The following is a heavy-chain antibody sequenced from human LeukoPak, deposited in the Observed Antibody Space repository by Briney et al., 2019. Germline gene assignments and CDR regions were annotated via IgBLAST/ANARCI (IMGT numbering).Heavy chain of an antibody. CDR1: GFTFSSYA. CDR2: ISGSGGST. Sequence: GGSLRLSCAASGFTFSSYAMSWVRQAPGKGREWVSAISGSGGSTYYADSVKGRFTISRDNSKNTLYLQMNSLRAEDTAVYYCAKVQACSSTSCYSGSDKYAFDIWGQGTMVTVSS. V-gene: IGHV3-23*01. J-gene: IGHJ3*02. D-gene: IGHD2-2*01. CDR3: AKVQACSSTSCYSGSDKYAFDI.